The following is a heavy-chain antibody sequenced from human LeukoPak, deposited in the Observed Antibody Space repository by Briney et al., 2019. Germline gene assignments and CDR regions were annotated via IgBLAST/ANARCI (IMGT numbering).Heavy chain of an antibody. CDR1: GYSFTSYW. CDR3: ARQGRYHHGRAYFQH. CDR2: IYPGDSDT. J-gene: IGHJ1*01. V-gene: IGHV5-51*01. Sequence: GESLKISCKGSGYSFTSYWIGWVRQMPGKGLEWMGIIYPGDSDTRYSPSFQGQVTISADKSISTAYLQWSSLKASDTAMYYCARQGRYHHGRAYFQHWGQGTLVTVSS. D-gene: IGHD1-14*01.